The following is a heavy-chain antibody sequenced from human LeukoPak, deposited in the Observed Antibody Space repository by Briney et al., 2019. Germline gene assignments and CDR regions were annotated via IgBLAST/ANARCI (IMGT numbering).Heavy chain of an antibody. J-gene: IGHJ4*02. CDR2: ISGSGGST. CDR1: GFTFSSYA. D-gene: IGHD3-10*01. CDR3: AKFPRLITMVRGVKGGPPDY. V-gene: IGHV3-23*01. Sequence: GGSLRLSCAASGFTFSSYAMSWVRQAPGKGLEWVSAISGSGGSTYYADSVKGRFTISRDNSKNTLYLQMNSLRAEDTAVYYCAKFPRLITMVRGVKGGPPDYWGQGTLVTVSS.